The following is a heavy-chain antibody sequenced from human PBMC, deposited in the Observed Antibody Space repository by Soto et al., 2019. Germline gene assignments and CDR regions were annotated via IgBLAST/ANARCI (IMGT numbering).Heavy chain of an antibody. Sequence: GGSLRLSCTASGFTFGDYAMSWFRQAPGKGLEWVGFIRSKAYGGTTEYAASVKGRFTISRDDSKSIAYLQMNSLKTKDTAVYYCTAGLGITGTRGISRFDPWGQGTLVTVSS. V-gene: IGHV3-49*03. J-gene: IGHJ5*02. D-gene: IGHD1-7*01. CDR2: IRSKAYGGTT. CDR3: TAGLGITGTRGISRFDP. CDR1: GFTFGDYA.